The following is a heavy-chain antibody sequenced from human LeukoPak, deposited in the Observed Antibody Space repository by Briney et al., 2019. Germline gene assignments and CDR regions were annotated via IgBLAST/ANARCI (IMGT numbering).Heavy chain of an antibody. Sequence: ASVKVSCKASGYTFTSYDINWVRQATGQGLEWMGWMNPNSGNTGYAQKFQGRVTMTRNTSISTAYMELSSLRSEDTAVYYCARGLRVIVGAISYYFDYWGQGALVTVSS. D-gene: IGHD1-26*01. CDR3: ARGLRVIVGAISYYFDY. CDR2: MNPNSGNT. CDR1: GYTFTSYD. J-gene: IGHJ4*02. V-gene: IGHV1-8*02.